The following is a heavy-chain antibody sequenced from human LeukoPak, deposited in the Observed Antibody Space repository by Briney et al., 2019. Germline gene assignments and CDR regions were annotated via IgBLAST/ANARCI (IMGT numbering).Heavy chain of an antibody. CDR3: ARDSPQPVGGSQNDY. V-gene: IGHV3-21*01. Sequence: GGSLRLSXAASGFTFSSYSMNWVRQAPGKGLEWVLSISSSSSYIYYADSVKGRFTISRDNAKNSLYLQMNSLRAEDTAVYYCARDSPQPVGGSQNDYWGQGTLVTVSS. CDR1: GFTFSSYS. J-gene: IGHJ4*02. D-gene: IGHD4-23*01. CDR2: ISSSSSYI.